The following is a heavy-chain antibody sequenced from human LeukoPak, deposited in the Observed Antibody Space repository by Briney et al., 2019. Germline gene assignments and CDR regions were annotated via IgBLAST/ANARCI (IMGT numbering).Heavy chain of an antibody. CDR1: GYSFGDYA. D-gene: IGHD4-17*01. Sequence: GGSLRLSCIGSGYSFGDYAMSWVRQAPGKGLEWVGYIRSNAYGGATEYAASAKGRFTISRDDSKSIAYLQMNSLKTEDTAVYYCTRDRLRQYFDLWGRGTLVTVSS. CDR2: IRSNAYGGAT. CDR3: TRDRLRQYFDL. J-gene: IGHJ2*01. V-gene: IGHV3-49*04.